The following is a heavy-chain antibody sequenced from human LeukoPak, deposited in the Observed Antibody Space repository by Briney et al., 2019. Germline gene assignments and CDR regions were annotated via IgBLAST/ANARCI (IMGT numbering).Heavy chain of an antibody. Sequence: GSLRLSCAASGFTFSSYEMNWVRQAPGKGLEWVSFISSSGSAIHYADSVRGRFTISRDNAKNSLYLQMSRLRAEDTAVYYCAGEKLSFFGSSGYFDYWGQGTLVTVSS. V-gene: IGHV3-48*03. CDR2: ISSSGSAI. CDR3: AGEKLSFFGSSGYFDY. J-gene: IGHJ4*02. D-gene: IGHD3-22*01. CDR1: GFTFSSYE.